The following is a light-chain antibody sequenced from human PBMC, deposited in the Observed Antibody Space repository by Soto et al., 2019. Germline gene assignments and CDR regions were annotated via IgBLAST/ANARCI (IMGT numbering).Light chain of an antibody. CDR1: QSLLHSNGYNY. J-gene: IGKJ1*01. V-gene: IGKV2-28*01. CDR2: LGS. Sequence: DIVMTQSPLSLPVTPGEPASISCRSSQSLLHSNGYNYLDWYLQKPGQSPQLLIYLGSNRASGVPDRFSGSGSGTDFTLKISRVEAEDVAVYYCMRALQTPWTFGQVTKVEIK. CDR3: MRALQTPWT.